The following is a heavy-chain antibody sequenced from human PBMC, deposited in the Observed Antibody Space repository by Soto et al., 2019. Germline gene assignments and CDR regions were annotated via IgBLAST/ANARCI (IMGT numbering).Heavy chain of an antibody. CDR2: ISYDGSNK. V-gene: IGHV3-30*18. CDR3: AKEVDDSRRYYYVGLYYFDD. J-gene: IGHJ4*02. CDR1: GFTFSSYG. Sequence: GGSLRLSCAASGFTFSSYGMHWVRQAPGKGLEWVAVISYDGSNKYYADSVKGRFTISRDNSKNTLYLQMNSLRAEDTAVYYCAKEVDDSRRYYYVGLYYFDDWGQGT. D-gene: IGHD3-22*01.